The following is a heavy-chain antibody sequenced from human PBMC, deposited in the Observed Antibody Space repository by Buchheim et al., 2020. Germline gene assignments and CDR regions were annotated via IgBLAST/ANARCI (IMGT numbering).Heavy chain of an antibody. CDR3: AKGRANIPLGY. D-gene: IGHD7-27*01. Sequence: QVQLVESGGGLVKPGGSLRLSCAASGFTFSSYGMHWVRQAPGKGLEWVAVISYDGSNKYYADSVKGRFTISRDNSKNTLYLQMNSLRAEDTAVYYCAKGRANIPLGYWGQGTL. CDR2: ISYDGSNK. J-gene: IGHJ4*02. CDR1: GFTFSSYG. V-gene: IGHV3-30*18.